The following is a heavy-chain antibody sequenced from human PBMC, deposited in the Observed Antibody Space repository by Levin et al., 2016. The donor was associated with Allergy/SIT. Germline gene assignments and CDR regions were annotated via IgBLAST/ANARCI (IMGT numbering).Heavy chain of an antibody. CDR2: ISGSGGHQ. CDR1: GFTFGSYP. V-gene: IGHV3-23*01. D-gene: IGHD4-11*01. J-gene: IGHJ4*02. CDR3: ALLDYNGLTTSG. Sequence: GESLKISCTASGFTFGSYPINWVRQVPGKGLEWVSYISGSGGHQFYADSVKGRFTISRDNSKNTVNLQMDSLRVEDTALYYCALLDYNGLTTSGWGLGTLVTVSS.